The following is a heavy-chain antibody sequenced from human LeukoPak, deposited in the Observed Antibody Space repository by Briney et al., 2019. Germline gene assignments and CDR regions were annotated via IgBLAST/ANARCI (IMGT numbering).Heavy chain of an antibody. Sequence: ASVKVSCKASGYAFTAYFMHWVRQAPGQGLEWMGRINPNTGDTISAQRFQGRVTMTRDTSISTVDMELARLRSDDTAVYYCARTLSTTVNDYWGQGTLVTVSS. J-gene: IGHJ4*02. CDR3: ARTLSTTVNDY. CDR1: GYAFTAYF. D-gene: IGHD4-11*01. V-gene: IGHV1-2*06. CDR2: INPNTGDT.